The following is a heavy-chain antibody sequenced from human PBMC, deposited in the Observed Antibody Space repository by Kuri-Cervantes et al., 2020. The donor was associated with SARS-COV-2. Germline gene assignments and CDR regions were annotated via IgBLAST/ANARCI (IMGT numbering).Heavy chain of an antibody. Sequence: GGSLRLSCKGSGYSFTSYWISGVRQMPGKGLEWMGRIDPSGSYTNYSPSFQGHVTISADKSISTAYLQWSSLKASDTAMYYCARWECGGDCYWGGWFDPWGQGTLVTVSS. J-gene: IGHJ5*02. V-gene: IGHV5-10-1*01. D-gene: IGHD2-21*02. CDR2: IDPSGSYT. CDR3: ARWECGGDCYWGGWFDP. CDR1: GYSFTSYW.